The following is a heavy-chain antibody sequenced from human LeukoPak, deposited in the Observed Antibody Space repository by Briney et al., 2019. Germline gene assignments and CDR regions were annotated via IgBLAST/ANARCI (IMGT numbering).Heavy chain of an antibody. J-gene: IGHJ4*02. V-gene: IGHV1-69*13. Sequence: SVKVSCKASGGTFSSYAISWVQQAPGQGLEWMGGIIPIFGTANYAQKFQGRVTITADESTSTAYMELSSLRSEDTAVYYCARDRRAYSYGQGDFDYWGQGTLVTVSS. CDR3: ARDRRAYSYGQGDFDY. CDR1: GGTFSSYA. D-gene: IGHD5-18*01. CDR2: IIPIFGTA.